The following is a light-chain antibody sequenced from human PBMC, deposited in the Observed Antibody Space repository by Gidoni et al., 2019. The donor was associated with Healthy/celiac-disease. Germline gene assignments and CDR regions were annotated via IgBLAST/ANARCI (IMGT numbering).Light chain of an antibody. Sequence: DTVLTQSPATLSLSPGERATLSCRASQSVNSYLAWYQQKPGQAPRLLIYDASNRATGIPARFSGSGSGTDFTLTISSLEPEDFAVYYCQQRRNWPPSITFGQGTRLEIK. CDR1: QSVNSY. J-gene: IGKJ5*01. CDR2: DAS. V-gene: IGKV3-11*01. CDR3: QQRRNWPPSIT.